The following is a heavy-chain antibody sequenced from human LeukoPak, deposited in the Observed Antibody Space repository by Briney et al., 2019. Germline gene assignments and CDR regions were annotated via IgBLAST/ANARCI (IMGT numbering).Heavy chain of an antibody. J-gene: IGHJ5*02. CDR2: FDPEDGET. D-gene: IGHD2-15*01. Sequence: ASVKVSCKVSGYTLTELSMHWVRQAPGKGLEWMGGFDPEDGETSYAQKVQGRVTMTEDTSTDTAYRELSSLRSEDTAVYYCATLGYGFDPWGQGTLVTVSS. V-gene: IGHV1-24*01. CDR3: ATLGYGFDP. CDR1: GYTLTELS.